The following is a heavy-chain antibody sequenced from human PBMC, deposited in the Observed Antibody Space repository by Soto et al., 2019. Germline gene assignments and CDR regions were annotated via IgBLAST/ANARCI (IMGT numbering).Heavy chain of an antibody. V-gene: IGHV4-34*01. CDR2: INHSGST. Sequence: SETLSLTCAVYGGSFSGYYWSWIRQPPGKGLEWIGEINHSGSTNYNPSLKSRVTISVDTFKNQFSLKLSSVTAADTAVYYCARSILTGYWSPRGAFDIWGQGTMVTVSS. D-gene: IGHD3-9*01. CDR1: GGSFSGYY. J-gene: IGHJ3*02. CDR3: ARSILTGYWSPRGAFDI.